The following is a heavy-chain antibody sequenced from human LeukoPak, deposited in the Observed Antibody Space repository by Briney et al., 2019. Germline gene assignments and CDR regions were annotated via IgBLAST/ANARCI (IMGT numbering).Heavy chain of an antibody. J-gene: IGHJ4*02. V-gene: IGHV3-73*01. Sequence: GGSLRLSCAASGFTFSGSAMHWVRQASGKGLEWVGRIRSKANNYATEYAASVKGRFTISRDDSKNTAYLQMNSLRPEDTAVYYCARDPPPAWAYYFDYWGQGTLVTVSS. CDR2: IRSKANNYAT. CDR3: ARDPPPAWAYYFDY. CDR1: GFTFSGSA. D-gene: IGHD1-26*01.